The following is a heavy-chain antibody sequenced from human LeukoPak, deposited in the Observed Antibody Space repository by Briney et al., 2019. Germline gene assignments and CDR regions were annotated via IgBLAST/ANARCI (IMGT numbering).Heavy chain of an antibody. Sequence: GGSLRLSCAASGFTFSNYWMSWVRQAPGKGLEWVANIKQDESEKFYVDSVKGRFTISRDNAKNSLYLQMNSLRAEDTAVYYCARDPSGSDFDYWGQGTLVTVSP. CDR3: ARDPSGSDFDY. V-gene: IGHV3-7*01. D-gene: IGHD5-12*01. CDR1: GFTFSNYW. J-gene: IGHJ4*02. CDR2: IKQDESEK.